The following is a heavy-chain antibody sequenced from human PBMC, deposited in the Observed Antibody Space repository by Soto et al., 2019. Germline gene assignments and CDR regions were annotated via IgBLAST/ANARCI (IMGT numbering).Heavy chain of an antibody. D-gene: IGHD6-13*01. J-gene: IGHJ1*01. CDR1: GDSVSINTYS. Sequence: QLQLQESGPGLVKPSETLSLTCTVSGDSVSINTYSWGWIRQSPVTGLQWIGSIYYSGSTYYNPSLRSRASISVDTSKNQLSLRLTSVTVADTATYYCARHDGTAGWGQGILVTVST. CDR2: IYYSGST. V-gene: IGHV4-39*01. CDR3: ARHDGTAG.